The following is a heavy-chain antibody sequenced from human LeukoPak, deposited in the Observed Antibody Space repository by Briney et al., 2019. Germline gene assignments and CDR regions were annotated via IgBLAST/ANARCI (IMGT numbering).Heavy chain of an antibody. D-gene: IGHD6-19*01. Sequence: SETLSLTCTVSGGSISSSSYYWGWIRQPPGKGLEWIGSIYYSGSTYYNPSLKSRVTISVDTSKNQFSLKLSSVTAADTAVYYCARDYSSGWYEYFDYWGQGNLVTVSS. CDR1: GGSISSSSYY. V-gene: IGHV4-39*02. CDR3: ARDYSSGWYEYFDY. J-gene: IGHJ4*02. CDR2: IYYSGST.